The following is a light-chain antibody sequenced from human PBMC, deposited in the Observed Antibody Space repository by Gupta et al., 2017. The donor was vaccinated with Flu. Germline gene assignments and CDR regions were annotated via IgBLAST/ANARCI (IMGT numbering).Light chain of an antibody. CDR1: QSVSSSY. CDR2: AAF. J-gene: IGKJ2*03. CDR3: QQYESSTYS. V-gene: IGKV3-20*01. Sequence: EIVLTQSPGTLSLSPGERATLSCRASQSVSSSYLAWYQQRPGQAPRLLIYAAFTRATGIPDRFSGSGSGTDFTLTISRLEPANFAVYCCQQYESSTYSLGQGTKLEIK.